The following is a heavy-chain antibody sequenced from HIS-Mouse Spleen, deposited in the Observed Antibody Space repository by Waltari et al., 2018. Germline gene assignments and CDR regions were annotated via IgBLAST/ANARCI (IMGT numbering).Heavy chain of an antibody. Sequence: QLQLQESGPGLVKPSETLSLTCTVSGGSISSSSYYWGWIRRPPGKGLEWIGSISYGGSNYYNPSLKSRVTISVDTSQNQFSLKLSSVTAADTAVYYCAREIPYSSSWYDWYFDLWGRGTLVTVSS. CDR3: AREIPYSSSWYDWYFDL. V-gene: IGHV4-39*07. D-gene: IGHD6-13*01. CDR1: GGSISSSSYY. CDR2: ISYGGSN. J-gene: IGHJ2*01.